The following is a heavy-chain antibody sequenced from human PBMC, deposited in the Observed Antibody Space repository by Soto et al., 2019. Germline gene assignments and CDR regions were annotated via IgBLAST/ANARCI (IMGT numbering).Heavy chain of an antibody. CDR1: GFSFSKYK. D-gene: IGHD3-9*01. CDR2: ITGDSSYT. CDR3: SRDFIYDILTEGFDP. Sequence: GGSLRLSCAASGFSFSKYKMNWVRPAPGKGLEWVSSITGDSSYTYYADSVKGRFTISRDNANNSLYLEMNSLGAEDTAMYYCSRDFIYDILTEGFDPWGQGTLVTVSS. V-gene: IGHV3-21*01. J-gene: IGHJ5*02.